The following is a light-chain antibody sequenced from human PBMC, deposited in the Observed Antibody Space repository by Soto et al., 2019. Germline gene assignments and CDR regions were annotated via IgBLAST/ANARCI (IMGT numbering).Light chain of an antibody. CDR3: QSYDSSLGGNYV. CDR1: SSNIGAGYD. Sequence: QSVLSQPHSVSGAPGQRVTISCTGSSSNIGAGYDAHWFQQAPGTAPKLLIYGSTNRPSGVPDRFSGSKSGTSASLAITGLQAEDEADYYCQSYDSSLGGNYVFGTGTKVTVL. V-gene: IGLV1-40*01. J-gene: IGLJ1*01. CDR2: GST.